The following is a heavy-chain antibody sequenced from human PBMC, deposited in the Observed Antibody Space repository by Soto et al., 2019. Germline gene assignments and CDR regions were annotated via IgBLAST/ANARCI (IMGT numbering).Heavy chain of an antibody. D-gene: IGHD6-13*01. V-gene: IGHV1-18*01. Sequence: QVQLVQSGAEVKKPGASVKVSCKASGYTFTSYGISWVRQAPGQGLEWMGWISAYNGNTNYAQKLQGRVTMITDTSTSTAYRELRSLRSDDTAVYYCARVGISGQPGIAAAGTVDYWGQGTLVTVSS. CDR3: ARVGISGQPGIAAAGTVDY. CDR2: ISAYNGNT. CDR1: GYTFTSYG. J-gene: IGHJ4*02.